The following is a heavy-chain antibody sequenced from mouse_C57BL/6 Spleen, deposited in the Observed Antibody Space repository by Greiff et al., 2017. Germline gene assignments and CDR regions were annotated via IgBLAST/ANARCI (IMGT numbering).Heavy chain of an antibody. V-gene: IGHV1-64*01. Sequence: QVQLQQPGAELVKPGASVKLSCKASGYTFTSYWMHWVKQRPGQGLEWIGMIHPNSGSTNYNEKFKSKATLTVDKSSSTAYMQLSSLTSEDSAVYYCARRDGSREGYAMDYWGQGTSVTVSS. D-gene: IGHD1-1*01. CDR3: ARRDGSREGYAMDY. J-gene: IGHJ4*01. CDR1: GYTFTSYW. CDR2: IHPNSGST.